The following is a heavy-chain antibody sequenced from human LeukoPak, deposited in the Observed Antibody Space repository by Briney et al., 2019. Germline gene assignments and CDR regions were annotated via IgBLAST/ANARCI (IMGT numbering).Heavy chain of an antibody. Sequence: AGGSLRLSCAASGFTFSSYWMHWVRQAPGKGLAWVSRINSDGSSTSYADSVKGRFTISRDNAKNTLYLQMNSLRAEDTAVYYCARGARPRGYYYMDVWGKGTTVTISS. CDR3: ARGARPRGYYYMDV. CDR1: GFTFSSYW. V-gene: IGHV3-74*01. J-gene: IGHJ6*03. CDR2: INSDGSST.